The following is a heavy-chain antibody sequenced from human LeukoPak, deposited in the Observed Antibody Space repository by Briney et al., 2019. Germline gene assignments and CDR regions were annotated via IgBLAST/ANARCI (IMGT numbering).Heavy chain of an antibody. J-gene: IGHJ5*02. V-gene: IGHV1-69*05. CDR1: GGTFSSYA. D-gene: IGHD3-22*01. CDR3: AREADYYDSSGHSWFDP. CDR2: IIPIFGTA. Sequence: SSVKVSCKASGGTFSSYAISWVRQAPGQGLEWMGMIIPIFGTANYAQKFQGRVTTTTDESTSTAYMELSSLRSEDTAVYYCAREADYYDSSGHSWFDPWGQGTLVTVSS.